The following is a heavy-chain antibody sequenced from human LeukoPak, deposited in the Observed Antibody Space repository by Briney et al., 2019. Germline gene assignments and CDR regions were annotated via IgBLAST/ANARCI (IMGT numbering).Heavy chain of an antibody. Sequence: GGSLRLSCAASGFTFSTYSMNWVRQAPGKGLEWVSYISSSSSTIYYADSVKGRFTISRDNAKNSLYLQMNSLRAEDTAVYYCAREGAGYYYDSSDFDYWGQGTLVTVSS. V-gene: IGHV3-48*04. D-gene: IGHD3-22*01. J-gene: IGHJ4*02. CDR1: GFTFSTYS. CDR3: AREGAGYYYDSSDFDY. CDR2: ISSSSSTI.